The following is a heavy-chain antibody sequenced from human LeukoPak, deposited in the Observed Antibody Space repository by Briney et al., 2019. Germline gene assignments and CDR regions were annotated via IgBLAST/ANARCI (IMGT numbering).Heavy chain of an antibody. CDR1: GGSISSNY. V-gene: IGHV4-59*01. J-gene: IGHJ4*02. CDR3: ARGPGDY. Sequence: SETLSLTCTVSGGSISSNYWSWIRQPPGKGLEWIGYIYYSGSTNYNPSLKSRVTISVDTSKNQFSLKLSSVTAADTAVYYCARGPGDYWGQGTLVTVSS. CDR2: IYYSGST.